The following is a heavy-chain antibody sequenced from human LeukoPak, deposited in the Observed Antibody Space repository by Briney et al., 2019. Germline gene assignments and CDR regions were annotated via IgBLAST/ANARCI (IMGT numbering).Heavy chain of an antibody. CDR1: GYTFTGYY. V-gene: IGHV1-46*01. D-gene: IGHD2-15*01. CDR3: AREGYCSGGSCSAFDY. CDR2: INPSGGST. J-gene: IGHJ4*02. Sequence: ASVKVSCKASGYTFTGYYMHWVRQAPGQGLEWVGIINPSGGSTSYAQKFQGRVTMTRDMSTSTVYMELSSLRSEDTAVYYCAREGYCSGGSCSAFDYWGQGTLVTVSS.